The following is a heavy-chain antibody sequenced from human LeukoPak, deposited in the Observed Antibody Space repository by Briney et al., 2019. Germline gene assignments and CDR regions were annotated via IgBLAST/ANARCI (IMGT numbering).Heavy chain of an antibody. CDR1: GYTFTSYY. Sequence: GASVKVSCKASGYTFTSYYMHWVRQAPGQGLEWMGIINPSGGSTRYAQKFQGRVTMTRDTSTSTVYMELSSLRSEDTAVYYCARDRRDCSGGSCYGGSWFDPWGQGTLVTVSS. CDR3: ARDRRDCSGGSCYGGSWFDP. D-gene: IGHD2-15*01. V-gene: IGHV1-46*01. CDR2: INPSGGST. J-gene: IGHJ5*02.